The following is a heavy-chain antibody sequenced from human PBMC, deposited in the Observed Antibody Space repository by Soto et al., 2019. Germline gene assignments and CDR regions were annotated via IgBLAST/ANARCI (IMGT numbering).Heavy chain of an antibody. J-gene: IGHJ5*02. V-gene: IGHV3-30-3*01. Sequence: QVQLVESGGGVVQPGRSLRLSCAASGFNFSYYAMHWVRQAPAQGLEWVAVISYDGTDKYYADSVKGRFTISRDNSKKTLYLEMNSLRVEDTAVYYCARGGFTSGCSKDWFDPWGQGSLVTVSS. CDR2: ISYDGTDK. D-gene: IGHD6-19*01. CDR3: ARGGFTSGCSKDWFDP. CDR1: GFNFSYYA.